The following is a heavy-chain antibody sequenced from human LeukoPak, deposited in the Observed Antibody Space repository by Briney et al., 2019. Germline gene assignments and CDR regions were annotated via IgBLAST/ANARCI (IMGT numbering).Heavy chain of an antibody. CDR2: ISGSGGST. J-gene: IGHJ4*02. CDR3: AKAGSSGWSSSGGDY. D-gene: IGHD6-19*01. CDR1: GFTFSNFA. V-gene: IGHV3-23*01. Sequence: GGSLRLSCAASGFTFSNFAMSWVRQAPGKGLEWVSTISGSGGSTFYADCVKGRFPISRDNSKNTLFLQMNSLRAEDTAIYYCAKAGSSGWSSSGGDYWSQGSLVTVSS.